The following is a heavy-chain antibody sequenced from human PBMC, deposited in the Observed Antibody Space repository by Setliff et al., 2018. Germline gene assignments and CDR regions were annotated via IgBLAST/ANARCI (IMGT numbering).Heavy chain of an antibody. V-gene: IGHV4-61*09. D-gene: IGHD6-19*01. CDR3: ARASSGWYSAYYYYMDV. CDR1: DDSISSRHYY. J-gene: IGHJ6*03. Sequence: SETLSLTCTVSDDSISSRHYYWSWIRQPAGKGLEWLGQIYTSWSTNYNPSLKGRATLSIDPSKKQFSLKLTSVTAADTAVYYCARASSGWYSAYYYYMDVWGKGTTVTVSS. CDR2: IYTSWST.